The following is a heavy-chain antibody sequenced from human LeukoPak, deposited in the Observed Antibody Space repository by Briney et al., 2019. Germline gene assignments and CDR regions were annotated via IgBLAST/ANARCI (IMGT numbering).Heavy chain of an antibody. CDR2: ISSTGGST. V-gene: IGHV3-64*01. J-gene: IGHJ3*01. CDR3: ARDAPFMDV. D-gene: IGHD3-3*02. Sequence: GGSLRLSCAASGFTFSSYAMHWVRQAPGKGLEYVSTISSTGGSTSYANSVKGRFTISRDNSKNTLYLQMGSLRVEDMAVYYCARDAPFMDVWGQGTMVTVSS. CDR1: GFTFSSYA.